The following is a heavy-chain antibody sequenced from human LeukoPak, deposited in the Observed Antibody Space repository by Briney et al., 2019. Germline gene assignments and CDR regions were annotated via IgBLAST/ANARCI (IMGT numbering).Heavy chain of an antibody. D-gene: IGHD3-22*01. Sequence: SETLSHTYTVSGGYLNTPNYYWGWTRQTPGTGLEWIGNIFYSGGTYYSPSLTSRVTISLDTSKNQFSLRLNSVTAAETAVYYCAKSNGYVLVDIWGQGTMVTVSS. CDR2: IFYSGGT. CDR3: AKSNGYVLVDI. CDR1: GGYLNTPNYY. J-gene: IGHJ3*02. V-gene: IGHV4-39*07.